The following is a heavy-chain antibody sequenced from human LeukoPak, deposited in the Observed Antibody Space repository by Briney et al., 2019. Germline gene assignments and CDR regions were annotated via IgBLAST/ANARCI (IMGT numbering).Heavy chain of an antibody. D-gene: IGHD4-17*01. CDR3: ARVLGYDYGPARAFDI. J-gene: IGHJ3*02. Sequence: PSETLSLTCTVSGGSISSGGYYWSWIRQPPGKGLEWIGYIYYSGSTNYNPSLKSRVTISVDTSKNQFSLKLSSVTAADTAVYYCARVLGYDYGPARAFDIWGQGTMVTVSS. CDR1: GGSISSGGYY. V-gene: IGHV4-61*08. CDR2: IYYSGST.